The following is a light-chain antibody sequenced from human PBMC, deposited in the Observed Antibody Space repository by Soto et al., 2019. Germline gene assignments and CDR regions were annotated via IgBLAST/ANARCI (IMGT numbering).Light chain of an antibody. CDR1: SSDIGAGYD. J-gene: IGLJ3*02. Sequence: QPVLTQPPSVSGAPGQRVTISCTGSSSDIGAGYDVHWYQQVPGTAPKLLIFGNYNRPSGVPGRFSGSKSDTSASLAITGLQAEDEADYYCQSYDTGLSGAVFGGGTKLTVL. CDR2: GNY. V-gene: IGLV1-40*01. CDR3: QSYDTGLSGAV.